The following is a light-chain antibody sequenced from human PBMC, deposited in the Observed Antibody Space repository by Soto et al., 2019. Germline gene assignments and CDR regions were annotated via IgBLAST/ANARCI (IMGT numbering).Light chain of an antibody. V-gene: IGKV1-9*01. CDR2: AAS. CDR1: QGISRY. Sequence: IQLTQSPSSLSASVGDRVTITCRASQGISRYLAWYQQKPGKAPKLLIYAASTLQSGVPSRFSGSGSGTAFTLTISSLQPEDFASYYCQQLNSYPPGVTFGPGTKVDIK. CDR3: QQLNSYPPGVT. J-gene: IGKJ3*01.